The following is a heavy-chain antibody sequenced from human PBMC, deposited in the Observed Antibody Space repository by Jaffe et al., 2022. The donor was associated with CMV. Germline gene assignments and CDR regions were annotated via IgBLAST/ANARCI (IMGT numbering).Heavy chain of an antibody. CDR1: GGSFSGYY. CDR2: INHSGST. Sequence: QVQLQQWGAGLLKPSETLSLTCAVYGGSFSGYYWSWIRQPPGKGLEWIGEINHSGSTNYNPSLKSRVTISVDTSKNQFSLKLSSVTAADTAVYYCARGGRVRLQYCSSTSCFFNWFDPWGQGTLVTVSS. V-gene: IGHV4-34*01. J-gene: IGHJ5*02. CDR3: ARGGRVRLQYCSSTSCFFNWFDP. D-gene: IGHD2-2*01.